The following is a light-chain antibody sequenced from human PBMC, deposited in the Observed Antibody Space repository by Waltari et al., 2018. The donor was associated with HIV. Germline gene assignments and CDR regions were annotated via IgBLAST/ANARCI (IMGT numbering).Light chain of an antibody. CDR1: QSVSTW. Sequence: DIQMTQSPATLSASVGDRVTITCRASQSVSTWLAWYQQQPGRAPTILIDGASTLETGVPSRFSGSGSGTEFTLTISSLQPDDFATYFCQQYHTQRTFGQGT. V-gene: IGKV1-5*03. J-gene: IGKJ1*01. CDR3: QQYHTQRT. CDR2: GAS.